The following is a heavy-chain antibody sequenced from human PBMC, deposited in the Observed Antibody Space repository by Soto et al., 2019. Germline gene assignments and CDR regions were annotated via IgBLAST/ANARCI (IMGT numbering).Heavy chain of an antibody. V-gene: IGHV3-48*03. D-gene: IGHD5-18*01. CDR1: GFTFSSYE. CDR3: PRDLRGYSYGYKGSYGMDV. Sequence: GGSLRLSCAASGFTFSSYEMNWVRQAPGKGLEWVSYINSSGSTIYYADSVKGRFTISRDNAKNSLYLQMNSLRAEDTAVYYCPRDLRGYSYGYKGSYGMDVWGQGTTVTVSS. J-gene: IGHJ6*02. CDR2: INSSGSTI.